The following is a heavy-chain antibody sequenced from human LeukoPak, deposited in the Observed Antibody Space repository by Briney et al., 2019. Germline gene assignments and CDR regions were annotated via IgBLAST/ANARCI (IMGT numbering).Heavy chain of an antibody. V-gene: IGHV3-74*01. CDR2: ISGDGSST. CDR3: ARRVRSTGWYIFDF. J-gene: IGHJ4*02. CDR1: GFTFSNHW. D-gene: IGHD6-19*01. Sequence: GGSLRLSCAASGFTFSNHWMHWVRQAPGKGLVWASRISGDGSSTSYADSVKGRFTISRDNAKNTLYLQMNSLRAEDTAVYYCARRVRSTGWYIFDFWGQGTLVTVSS.